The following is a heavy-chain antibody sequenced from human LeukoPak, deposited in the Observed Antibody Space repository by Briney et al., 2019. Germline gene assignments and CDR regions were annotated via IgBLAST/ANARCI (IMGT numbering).Heavy chain of an antibody. D-gene: IGHD6-13*01. V-gene: IGHV1-2*02. CDR1: GHTFTGYY. J-gene: IGHJ4*02. Sequence: ASVKVSCKASGHTFTGYYMHWVRQAPGQGLEWMGWINPNSGGTNYAQKFQGRVTMTRDTSISTAYMELSRLRSDDTAVYYCARDRGYSSSWYRPDYFDYWGQGTLVTVSS. CDR3: ARDRGYSSSWYRPDYFDY. CDR2: INPNSGGT.